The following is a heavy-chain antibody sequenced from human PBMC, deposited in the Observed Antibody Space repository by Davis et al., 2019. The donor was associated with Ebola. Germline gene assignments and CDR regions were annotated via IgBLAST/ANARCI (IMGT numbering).Heavy chain of an antibody. J-gene: IGHJ2*01. CDR2: ISYDGSNK. CDR1: GFTFSSYA. CDR3: ARTGYCSSTSCPSLGYFDL. V-gene: IGHV3-30-3*01. Sequence: GESLKISCAASGFTFSSYAMHWVRQAPGKELEWVAVISYDGSNKYYADSVKGRFTISRDNAKNSLYLQMNSLRAEDTAVYYCARTGYCSSTSCPSLGYFDLWGRGTLVTVSS. D-gene: IGHD2-2*01.